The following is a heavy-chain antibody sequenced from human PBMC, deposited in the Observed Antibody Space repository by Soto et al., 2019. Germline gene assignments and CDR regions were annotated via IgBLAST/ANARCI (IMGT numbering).Heavy chain of an antibody. CDR3: ARGLFRGGQGRDFWSGYQSPVGY. V-gene: IGHV1-8*01. D-gene: IGHD3-3*01. CDR1: GYTFTSYD. CDR2: MNPNSGNT. Sequence: ASVKVSCKASGYTFTSYDINWVRQATGQGLEWMGWMNPNSGNTGYAQKFQGRVTMTRNTSISTAYMELSSLRSEDTAVYYCARGLFRGGQGRDFWSGYQSPVGYWGQGTLVTVYS. J-gene: IGHJ4*02.